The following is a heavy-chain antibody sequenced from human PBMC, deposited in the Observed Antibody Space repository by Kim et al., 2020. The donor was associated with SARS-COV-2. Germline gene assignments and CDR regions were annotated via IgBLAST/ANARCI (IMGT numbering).Heavy chain of an antibody. J-gene: IGHJ5*01. V-gene: IGHV3-23*01. CDR1: GFTFSNYD. CDR2: ISGSRGST. D-gene: IGHD3-22*01. CDR3: AKRGRPTYYFDSHGYFFDY. Sequence: GGSLRLSCAASGFTFSNYDMSWIRQAPGKGLEWVSSISGSRGSTFYADSVKGRFTISRDNSKSTLYLQMNSLRGDDTAEYYCAKRGRPTYYFDSHGYFFDYWGHRTLVTVSS.